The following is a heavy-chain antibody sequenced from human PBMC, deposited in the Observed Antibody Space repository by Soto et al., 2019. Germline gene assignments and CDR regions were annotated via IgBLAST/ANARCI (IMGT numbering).Heavy chain of an antibody. J-gene: IGHJ6*03. CDR2: ISYDGSNK. CDR3: XXXXQXTSTWYEYYYMDV. CDR1: GFSFSSYG. Sequence: QVQLVESGGGVVQPGRSLRLSCAASGFSFSSYGMHWVRQAPGKGLEWVAVISYDGSNKYYADSVKGRFTISRDNFXXTLXLXXXXXXXXXXXXXXXXXXXQXTSTWYEYYYMDVWGKGTTVTVSS. V-gene: IGHV3-30*03. D-gene: IGHD6-13*01.